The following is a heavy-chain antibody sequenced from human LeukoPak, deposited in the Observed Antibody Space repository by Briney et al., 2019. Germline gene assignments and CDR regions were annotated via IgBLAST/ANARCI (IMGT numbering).Heavy chain of an antibody. CDR3: ARSLRGAAHHFDY. D-gene: IGHD2-15*01. CDR2: IYSTGNA. CDR1: GGSISGSSYY. J-gene: IGHJ4*02. V-gene: IGHV4-39*01. Sequence: SETLSLTCTVSGGSISGSSYYWGWIRQPPGKGLEWIGSIYSTGNAYYNPSLKSRVTISADTSKNQFSLILSSVTAADTAVYYCARSLRGAAHHFDYWGQGTLVTVSS.